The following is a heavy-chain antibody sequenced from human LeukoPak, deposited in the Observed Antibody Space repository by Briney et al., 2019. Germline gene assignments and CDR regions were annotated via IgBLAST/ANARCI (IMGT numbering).Heavy chain of an antibody. J-gene: IGHJ4*02. Sequence: GGSLRLSCAASGFTFSSYALNWVRQAPGKGLEWVSIISASGATTYYADSVEGRFTISRDNSKNTLYLQMNSLRAEDTAVYYCGRKSTVTSGPSPHDYWGQGTLVTVSA. D-gene: IGHD4-17*01. V-gene: IGHV3-23*01. CDR2: ISASGATT. CDR1: GFTFSSYA. CDR3: GRKSTVTSGPSPHDY.